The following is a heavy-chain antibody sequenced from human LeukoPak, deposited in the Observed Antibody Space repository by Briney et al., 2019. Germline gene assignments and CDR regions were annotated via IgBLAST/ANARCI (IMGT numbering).Heavy chain of an antibody. CDR2: ISGSGGST. J-gene: IGHJ4*02. CDR3: AKDSFYGDYVGNY. Sequence: GGSLRLSCAASGFTFSSYAMSWVRQAPGKGLEWVSAISGSGGSTYYAGSVKGRFTISRDNSKITLYMQMNSLRAEDTAVYYCAKDSFYGDYVGNYWGQGTLVTVSS. D-gene: IGHD4-17*01. CDR1: GFTFSSYA. V-gene: IGHV3-23*01.